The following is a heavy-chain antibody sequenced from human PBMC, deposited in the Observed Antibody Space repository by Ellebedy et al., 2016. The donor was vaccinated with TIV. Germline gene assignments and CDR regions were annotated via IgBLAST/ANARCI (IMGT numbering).Heavy chain of an antibody. Sequence: GSLRLSXNVSGGTISSTNYYWGWIRQSPEKGLEWIGSIYHSGSIYYNPSLKSRLTISLDTTKNQFSLRLDSVTAADTAVYYCASSPSGYEIPYWGQGTLVTVSS. CDR3: ASSPSGYEIPY. D-gene: IGHD5-12*01. CDR2: IYHSGSI. CDR1: GGTISSTNYY. J-gene: IGHJ4*02. V-gene: IGHV4-39*07.